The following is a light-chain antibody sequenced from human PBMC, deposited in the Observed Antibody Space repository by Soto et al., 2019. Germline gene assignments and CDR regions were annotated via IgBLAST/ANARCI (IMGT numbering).Light chain of an antibody. Sequence: QSSLTQPPSASGTPGQRITISCSGRSSNIGSNTVNWYRQLPGTAPKLLIYSNNQRPSGVPDRFSGSKSGTSASLAISGLQSEDEADYYCAAWDDSLNGQVFGTGTKVTVL. CDR2: SNN. J-gene: IGLJ1*01. V-gene: IGLV1-44*01. CDR3: AAWDDSLNGQV. CDR1: SSNIGSNT.